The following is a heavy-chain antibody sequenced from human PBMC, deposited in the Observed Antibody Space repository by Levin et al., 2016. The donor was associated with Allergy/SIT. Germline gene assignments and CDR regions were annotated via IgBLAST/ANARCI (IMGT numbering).Heavy chain of an antibody. CDR3: AKGSSGWYRNGFDI. D-gene: IGHD6-19*01. CDR2: ISGSGGGT. V-gene: IGHV3-23*01. J-gene: IGHJ3*02. Sequence: GGSLRLSCSASGFTFGTYAMNWVRQGPGKGLEHVLGISGSGGGTHYADSVKGRFTISRDNSRNTVTLQMNSLRVEDTATYYCAKGSSGWYRNGFDIWGQGTKVTVS. CDR1: GFTFGTYA.